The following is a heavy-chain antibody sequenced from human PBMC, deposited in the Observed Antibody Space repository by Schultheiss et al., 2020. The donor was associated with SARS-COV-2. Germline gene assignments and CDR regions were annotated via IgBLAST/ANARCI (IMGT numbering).Heavy chain of an antibody. CDR3: AKPPPSSGFHPYYFDY. CDR2: INSDGSST. J-gene: IGHJ4*02. CDR1: GFTFSSYW. D-gene: IGHD6-19*01. V-gene: IGHV3-74*03. Sequence: GGSLRLSCAASGFTFSSYWMYWVRQPPGKGLVWLSRINSDGSSTMYADSVMGRFTISRDNAENTLYLQMNSLRAEDTAVYYCAKPPPSSGFHPYYFDYWGQGTLVTVSS.